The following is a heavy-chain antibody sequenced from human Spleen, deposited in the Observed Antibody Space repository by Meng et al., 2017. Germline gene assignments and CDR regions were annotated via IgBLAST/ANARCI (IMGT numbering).Heavy chain of an antibody. V-gene: IGHV1-18*01. CDR3: GRDRGAVIPAEIDH. CDR1: GFTFTSYG. J-gene: IGHJ4*02. Sequence: QVHLVQSGGEVKNPGASAKVSCNASGFTFTSYGITWVRQAPGQGLEWMGWISDNNGNTKYAQNYQGRVTLTTDTSTNTAYMEVRSLSSDDTAMYYCGRDRGAVIPAEIDHWGQGTLVTVSS. CDR2: ISDNNGNT. D-gene: IGHD3-10*01.